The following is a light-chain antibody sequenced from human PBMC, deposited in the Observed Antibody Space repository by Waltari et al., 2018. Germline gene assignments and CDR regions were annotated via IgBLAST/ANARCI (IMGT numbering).Light chain of an antibody. V-gene: IGLV2-23*01. CDR2: EGS. CDR1: SSDVGSYNL. Sequence: QSALTQPASVSGSPGQSINISCPGTSSDVGSYNLVSWYQPHPGKAPKLMIYEGSKRPSGVSNRFSGSKSGNTASLTISGLQAEDEADYYCCSYAGSSTVVFGGGTKLTVL. J-gene: IGLJ2*01. CDR3: CSYAGSSTVV.